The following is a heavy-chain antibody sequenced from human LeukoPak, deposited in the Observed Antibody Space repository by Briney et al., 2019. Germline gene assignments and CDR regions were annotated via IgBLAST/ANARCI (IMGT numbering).Heavy chain of an antibody. CDR3: ATDHLYYDYVWGSYRRGYFDY. CDR2: FDPEDGET. J-gene: IGHJ4*02. Sequence: ASVKVSCKVSGYTLTELSMHWVRQAPGKGLEWMGGFDPEDGETIYAQKFQGRVTMTEDTSTDTAYMELSSLRSEDTAVYYCATDHLYYDYVWGSYRRGYFDYWGQGTLVTVSS. CDR1: GYTLTELS. V-gene: IGHV1-24*01. D-gene: IGHD3-16*02.